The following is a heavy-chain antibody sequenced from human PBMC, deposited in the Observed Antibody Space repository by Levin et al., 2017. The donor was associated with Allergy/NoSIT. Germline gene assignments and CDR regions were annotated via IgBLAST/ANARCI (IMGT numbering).Heavy chain of an antibody. CDR3: ARDNIGLPDAFDI. Sequence: SCAASGFTFDDYAMHWVRQAPGKGLEWVSGISWNSGSIGYADSVKGRFTIPRDNAKNSLYLQMNSLRTEATALYYCARDNIGLPDAFDIWGQGTMVIVSS. V-gene: IGHV3-9*01. CDR2: ISWNSGSI. J-gene: IGHJ3*02. D-gene: IGHD3-10*01. CDR1: GFTFDDYA.